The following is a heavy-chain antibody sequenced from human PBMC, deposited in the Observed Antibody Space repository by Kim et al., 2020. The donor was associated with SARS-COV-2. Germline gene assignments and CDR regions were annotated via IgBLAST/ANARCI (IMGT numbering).Heavy chain of an antibody. V-gene: IGHV1-69*13. CDR1: GGTFSSYA. J-gene: IGHJ6*02. CDR3: ARGEKSHRPQQDIVVVPAAILAYYYYGMDV. Sequence: SVKVSCKASGGTFSSYAISWVRQAPGQGLEWMGGIIPIFGTANYVQKFQGRVTITADESTSTAYMELSSLRSEDTAVYYCARGEKSHRPQQDIVVVPAAILAYYYYGMDVWGQGTTVTVSS. D-gene: IGHD2-2*01. CDR2: IIPIFGTA.